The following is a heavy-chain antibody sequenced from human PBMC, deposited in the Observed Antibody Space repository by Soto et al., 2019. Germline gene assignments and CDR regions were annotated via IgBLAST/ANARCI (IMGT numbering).Heavy chain of an antibody. CDR3: ARENILTGNPAHAFDI. CDR1: GFTVSSNY. V-gene: IGHV3-53*04. CDR2: IYSGGST. D-gene: IGHD3-9*01. Sequence: GSLRLSCAASGFTVSSNYMSWVRQAPGKGLEWVSVIYSGGSTYYADSVKGRFTISRHNSKSTLYLQMNSLRAEDTAVYYCARENILTGNPAHAFDIWGQGTMVTVSS. J-gene: IGHJ3*02.